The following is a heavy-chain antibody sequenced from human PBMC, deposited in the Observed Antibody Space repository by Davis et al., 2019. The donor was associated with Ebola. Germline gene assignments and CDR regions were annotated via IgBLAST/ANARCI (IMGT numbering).Heavy chain of an antibody. V-gene: IGHV3-23*01. CDR1: GFTFGNYA. D-gene: IGHD3-22*01. J-gene: IGHJ4*02. CDR2: VTSSGGST. Sequence: GGSLRLSCAGSGFTFGNYAMTWARQAPGKGLEWVSAVTSSGGSTYYADSVKGRFTISRDNAKNTLYLQMNSLKAEDTAVYYCSRDFDRVREWGQGTLVTVSS. CDR3: SRDFDRVRE.